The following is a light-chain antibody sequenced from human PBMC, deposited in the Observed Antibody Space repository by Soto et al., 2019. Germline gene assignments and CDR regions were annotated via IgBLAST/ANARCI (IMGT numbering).Light chain of an antibody. V-gene: IGKV3-20*01. J-gene: IGKJ2*01. CDR3: QQYGRSLMYP. CDR1: QSVSSSY. CDR2: VAS. Sequence: EIVLTQSPGTLSLSPGERATLSCRASQSVSSSYLAWYQQKPGQAPRLRIYVASSRANGIPDRFSGSGSGTDFTLTISRLEPEDFAVYYCQQYGRSLMYPFGQGTKLESK.